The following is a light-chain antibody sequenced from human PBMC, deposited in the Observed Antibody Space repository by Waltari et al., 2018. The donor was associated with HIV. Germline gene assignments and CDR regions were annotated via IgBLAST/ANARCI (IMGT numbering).Light chain of an antibody. CDR1: QMISRY. CDR2: AAS. Sequence: DFQLTQSPSSLSASVGDRVSLHCLASQMISRYLKWYRKKPGAATELLIYAASSLQRVVPTRFSGSGSAKDSTLIISAQHPEDAATYYCQQSDSPTFTFGPGTKVDLK. CDR3: QQSDSPTFT. V-gene: IGKV1-39*01. J-gene: IGKJ3*01.